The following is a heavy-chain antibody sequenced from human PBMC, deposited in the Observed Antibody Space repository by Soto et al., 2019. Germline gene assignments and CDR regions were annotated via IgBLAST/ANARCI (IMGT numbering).Heavy chain of an antibody. V-gene: IGHV3-15*01. CDR1: GFTFSNAW. Sequence: GGSLRLSCAASGFTFSNAWMSWVRQAPGKGLEWVGRIKSKTDGGTTDYAAPVKGRFTISRDDSKNTLYPQMNSLKTEDTAVYYCTTLPGVYYDSSGYYYGYDYWGQGTLVTVSS. D-gene: IGHD3-22*01. J-gene: IGHJ4*02. CDR3: TTLPGVYYDSSGYYYGYDY. CDR2: IKSKTDGGTT.